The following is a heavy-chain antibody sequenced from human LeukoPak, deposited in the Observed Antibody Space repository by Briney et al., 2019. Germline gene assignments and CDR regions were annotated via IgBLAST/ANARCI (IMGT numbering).Heavy chain of an antibody. CDR2: IQNSGTT. CDR1: GDFIRTYY. D-gene: IGHD6-13*01. V-gene: IGHV4-59*08. J-gene: IGHJ4*02. CDR3: PRHGSSWSFDY. Sequence: SETLSLTCTVSGDFIRTYYWSSIRQPPGKGLEWIGYIQNSGTTNHNPSLQSRVTISVDMSKNQFSLRLSSVTAADTAVYYYPRHGSSWSFDYWGQGTLVTVSS.